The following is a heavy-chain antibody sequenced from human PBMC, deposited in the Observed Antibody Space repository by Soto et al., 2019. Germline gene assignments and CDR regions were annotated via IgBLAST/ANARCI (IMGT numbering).Heavy chain of an antibody. CDR3: AAGGGLPRYY. D-gene: IGHD5-12*01. J-gene: IGHJ4*02. Sequence: QLQLQESGSGLVKPSQTLSLTCAVSGGSISSGGYSWSWIRQPPGKGLEWIGYIYHSGSTSYNPSLKGGVTISVDRSKNQFSLKLSSVTAADTAVYYCAAGGGLPRYYWGQGTLVTVSS. V-gene: IGHV4-30-2*01. CDR1: GGSISSGGYS. CDR2: IYHSGST.